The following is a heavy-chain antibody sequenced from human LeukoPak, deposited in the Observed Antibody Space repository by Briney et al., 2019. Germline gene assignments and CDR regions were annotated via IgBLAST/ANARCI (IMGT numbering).Heavy chain of an antibody. CDR2: LNSRTDGETT. CDR3: TTIFNVVMGDLFDY. CDR1: GFSFTNAW. J-gene: IGHJ4*02. Sequence: PGGSLRLSCAVSGFSFTNAWVSWARQAPGKGLEWVGRLNSRTDGETTAYAAPVKGRFIISRDDSKNTLYLQMNSLKIEDTAVYYCTTIFNVVMGDLFDYWGQGTLVTVSS. D-gene: IGHD3-16*01. V-gene: IGHV3-15*01.